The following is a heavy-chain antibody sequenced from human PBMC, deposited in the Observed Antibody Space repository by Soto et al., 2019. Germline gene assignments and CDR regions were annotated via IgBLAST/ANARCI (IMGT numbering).Heavy chain of an antibody. J-gene: IGHJ6*02. CDR1: GYTFTSYA. CDR2: VNAGNGNT. D-gene: IGHD3-3*01. V-gene: IGHV1-3*01. Sequence: ASVKVSCKASGYTFTSYAMHWVRQAPGQRLEWMGWVNAGNGNTKYSQKFQGRVTITRDTSASTAYMELSSLRSEDTAVYYCARGGVFGVVDGMDVWGQGTTVTVYS. CDR3: ARGGVFGVVDGMDV.